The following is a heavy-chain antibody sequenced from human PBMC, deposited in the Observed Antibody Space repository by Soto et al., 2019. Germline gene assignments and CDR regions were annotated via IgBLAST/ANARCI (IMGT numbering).Heavy chain of an antibody. CDR3: AVMITFGGAGWFDP. D-gene: IGHD3-16*01. V-gene: IGHV4-34*01. CDR2: INHSGST. CDR1: GGSFSGYY. Sequence: QVQLQQWGAGLLKPSETLSLTCAVYGGSFSGYYWSWIRQPPGKGLEWIGEINHSGSTNYNPSLKSRVTXXVXTXXNQFSRKLSSVTAADTAVYYCAVMITFGGAGWFDPWGQGTLVTVSS. J-gene: IGHJ5*02.